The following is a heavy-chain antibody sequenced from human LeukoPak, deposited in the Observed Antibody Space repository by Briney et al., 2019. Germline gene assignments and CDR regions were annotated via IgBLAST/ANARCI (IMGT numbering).Heavy chain of an antibody. D-gene: IGHD2-15*01. CDR3: ARKDGDA. Sequence: MPSETLSLTCAVYGGSFSGYYWSWIRQPPGKGLEWIGEINHSGSTNYNPSLKSRVTISVDTSKNQFSLKLTSVTAADTAVYYCARKDGDAWGRGTTVTISS. J-gene: IGHJ6*04. CDR2: INHSGST. V-gene: IGHV4-34*01. CDR1: GGSFSGYY.